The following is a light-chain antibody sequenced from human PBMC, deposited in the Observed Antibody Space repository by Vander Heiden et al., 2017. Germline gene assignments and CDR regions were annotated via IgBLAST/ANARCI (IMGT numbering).Light chain of an antibody. Sequence: SSDLTQPPPVSVPTGQTARITCTGDALPKKYAYWYQQKPGQAPQLVIYNDTERPSGIPERFSGSSAGTTVTLTIGGVPAEAEADYYCQSTDISGASLLFGGGTKLTVL. CDR2: NDT. CDR3: QSTDISGASLL. J-gene: IGLJ2*01. V-gene: IGLV3-25*03. CDR1: ALPKKY.